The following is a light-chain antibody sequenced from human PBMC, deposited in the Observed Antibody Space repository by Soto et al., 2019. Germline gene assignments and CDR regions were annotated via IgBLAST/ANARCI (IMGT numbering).Light chain of an antibody. Sequence: QSVLTQPPSVSGAPGQRVTISCTGCSSNIGAGYDVHWYQQLPGTAPKLLIYGNSNRPSGVPDRFSGSKSGTSASLAITGLQAEDEADYYCQSYDSSLSGSVFGGGTKVTVL. CDR3: QSYDSSLSGSV. J-gene: IGLJ2*01. CDR1: SSNIGAGYD. CDR2: GNS. V-gene: IGLV1-40*01.